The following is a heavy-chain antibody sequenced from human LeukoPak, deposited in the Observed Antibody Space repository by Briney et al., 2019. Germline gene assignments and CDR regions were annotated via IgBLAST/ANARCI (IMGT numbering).Heavy chain of an antibody. Sequence: PSETLSLTCTVSDDSLSSGNYYWNWIRQPAGKGLEWIGRTFKTGSTNYHPSLKSRVTISVDMSKKQFSLKVTYVTAADTAVYYCARGSSDYGDDYFDYWGQGTLVTVSS. V-gene: IGHV4-61*02. J-gene: IGHJ4*02. CDR2: TFKTGST. CDR1: DDSLSSGNYY. CDR3: ARGSSDYGDDYFDY. D-gene: IGHD4-17*01.